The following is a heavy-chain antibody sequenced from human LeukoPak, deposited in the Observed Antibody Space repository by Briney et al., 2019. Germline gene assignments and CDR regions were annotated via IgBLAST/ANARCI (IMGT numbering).Heavy chain of an antibody. CDR1: GGSISSYY. D-gene: IGHD3-3*01. J-gene: IGHJ4*02. CDR2: IYYSGST. Sequence: SETLSLTCTVSGGSISSYYWSWIRQPPGKGLEWIGYIYYSGSTNYNPSLKSRVTISVDTSKNQFSLKLSSVTAADTAVYYCARNDFWSGYYLFDYWGPGTLVTVSS. V-gene: IGHV4-59*08. CDR3: ARNDFWSGYYLFDY.